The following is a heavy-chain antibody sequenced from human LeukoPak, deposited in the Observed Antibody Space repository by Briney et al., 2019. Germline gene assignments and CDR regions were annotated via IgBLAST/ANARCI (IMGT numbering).Heavy chain of an antibody. Sequence: SETLSLTCTVSGGSISSSSYYWGWIRQPPGKGLEWIGSIYYSGSSSYYNPSLKSRVTISVDTSKNQFSLKLSSVTAADTAVYYCARDDFVDIAMVRLYHWGQGTLVTVSS. CDR3: ARDDFVDIAMVRLYH. D-gene: IGHD5-18*01. CDR1: GGSISSSSYY. CDR2: IYYSGSSS. J-gene: IGHJ5*02. V-gene: IGHV4-39*02.